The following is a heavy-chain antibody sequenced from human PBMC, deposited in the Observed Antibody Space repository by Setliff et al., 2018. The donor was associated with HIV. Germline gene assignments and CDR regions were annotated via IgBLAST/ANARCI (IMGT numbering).Heavy chain of an antibody. Sequence: PSETLSLTCAVYGGSFSAYYWGWIRQPPGNGLEWIGEIQHTGRTNYNPSLNDRATISLDTSKNQFSLKLNSVTAADTAVYYCARDVLDLVIPVYGFWGQGIPVTVSS. V-gene: IGHV4-34*01. J-gene: IGHJ4*02. D-gene: IGHD3-16*02. CDR1: GGSFSAYY. CDR2: IQHTGRT. CDR3: ARDVLDLVIPVYGF.